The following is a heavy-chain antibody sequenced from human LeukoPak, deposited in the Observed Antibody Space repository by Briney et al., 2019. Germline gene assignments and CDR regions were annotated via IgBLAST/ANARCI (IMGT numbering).Heavy chain of an antibody. V-gene: IGHV3-30*02. CDR2: IRYDGSNK. Sequence: GGSLRLFCAASGFTFSSYAMHWVRQAPGKGLEWVAFIRYDGSNKYYADSVKGRFTISRDNSKNTLYLQMNSLRAEDTAVYYCAKDYYDILTGSGPLHDYWGQGTLVTVSS. D-gene: IGHD3-9*01. CDR3: AKDYYDILTGSGPLHDY. CDR1: GFTFSSYA. J-gene: IGHJ4*02.